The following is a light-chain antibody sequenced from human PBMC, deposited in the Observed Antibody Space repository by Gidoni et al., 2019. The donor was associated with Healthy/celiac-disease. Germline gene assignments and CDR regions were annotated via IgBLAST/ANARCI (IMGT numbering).Light chain of an antibody. CDR2: AAS. V-gene: IGKV1-39*01. J-gene: IGKJ4*02. CDR3: QQSYSTPR. Sequence: DIQMTQSPSSLSASVGDRVTITCRASQSISSYLNWYQQKPGNAPKLLIYAASSLQSGVPSRFSGSGSGTDFTLTISSLQPEDFATYYCQQSYSTPRFGGGTKVEIK. CDR1: QSISSY.